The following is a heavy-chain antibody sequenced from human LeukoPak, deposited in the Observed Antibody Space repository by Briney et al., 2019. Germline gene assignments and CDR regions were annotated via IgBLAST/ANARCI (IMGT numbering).Heavy chain of an antibody. V-gene: IGHV1-2*02. CDR3: ARVSIVVVPAADNWFDP. J-gene: IGHJ5*02. CDR2: INPNSGGT. D-gene: IGHD2-2*01. Sequence: ASVKVSCKASGYTFTGYYMHWVRQAPGQGLEWMGWINPNSGGTNNAQKFQGRVTMTRDTSISTAYMELSRLRSDDTAVYYCARVSIVVVPAADNWFDPWGQGTLVTVSS. CDR1: GYTFTGYY.